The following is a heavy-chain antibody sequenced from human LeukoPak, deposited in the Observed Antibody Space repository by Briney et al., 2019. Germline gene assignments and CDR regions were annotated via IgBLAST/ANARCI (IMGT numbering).Heavy chain of an antibody. CDR1: HYSISSNYY. CDR2: IYHSGST. V-gene: IGHV4-38-2*02. CDR3: ARGSGYVSY. Sequence: SETLSLTCTVSHYSISSNYYWGWIRQPPGKGLEWIGSIYHSGSTYYNPSLKSRVTISVDTSKNQFSLKLTSVTAADTAVYYCARGSGYVSYWGQGTLVTVSS. D-gene: IGHD3-22*01. J-gene: IGHJ4*02.